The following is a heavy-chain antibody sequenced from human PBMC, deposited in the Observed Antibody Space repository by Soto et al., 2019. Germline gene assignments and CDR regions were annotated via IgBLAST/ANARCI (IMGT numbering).Heavy chain of an antibody. CDR2: IYYSGST. V-gene: IGHV4-39*01. CDR3: ARAYSGSYYWYYYYGMDV. Sequence: PSETLSLTCTVSGGSISSSSYYWGWIRQPPGKGLEWIGSIYYSGSTYYNPSLKSRVTICVDPSKNQFSLKLSSVTAADTAVYYCARAYSGSYYWYYYYGMDVWGQGTTVTVS. J-gene: IGHJ6*02. D-gene: IGHD1-26*01. CDR1: GGSISSSSYY.